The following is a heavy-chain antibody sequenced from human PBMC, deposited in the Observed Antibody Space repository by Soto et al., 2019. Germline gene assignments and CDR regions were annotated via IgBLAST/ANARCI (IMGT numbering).Heavy chain of an antibody. J-gene: IGHJ4*02. CDR3: ARAGVVGATALDY. CDR1: GGSISSSNW. Sequence: SETLSLTCAVSGGSISSSNWWSWVRQPPGKGLEWIGNIYYSGSTYYNPSLKSRVTISVDTSKNQFSLKLSSVTAADTAVYYCARAGVVGATALDYWVQGTLVTVSS. D-gene: IGHD1-26*01. CDR2: IYYSGST. V-gene: IGHV4-4*02.